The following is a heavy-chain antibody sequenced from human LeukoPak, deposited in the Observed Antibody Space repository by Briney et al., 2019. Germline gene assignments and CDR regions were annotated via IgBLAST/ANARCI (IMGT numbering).Heavy chain of an antibody. CDR1: GGSFSDYY. D-gene: IGHD5-18*01. J-gene: IGHJ6*03. CDR2: INPSGST. Sequence: SETLSLTCSVYGGSFSDYYCSWIRQPPGKGLEWIGEINPSGSTNYSPSLKSRVTKSVDTSKNQFSLKLSSVAAADTAVYFCARVGYSYVINDWSRTGLGAYPTKYFYHMDVWDKGTTVTVSS. V-gene: IGHV4-34*01. CDR3: ARVGYSYVINDWSRTGLGAYPTKYFYHMDV.